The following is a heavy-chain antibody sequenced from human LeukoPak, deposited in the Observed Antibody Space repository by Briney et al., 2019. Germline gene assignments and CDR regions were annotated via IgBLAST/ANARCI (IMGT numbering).Heavy chain of an antibody. CDR3: ARERESIAAAE. D-gene: IGHD6-13*01. CDR2: ISSSSSYI. Sequence: GGSLRLSCAASGFTFSSYSMNWVRQAPGKGLEWVSSISSSSSYIYYADSVKGRFTISRDNAKNSLYLQMNSLRAEDTAVYYCARERESIAAAEWGQGTLVTVSS. V-gene: IGHV3-21*01. J-gene: IGHJ4*02. CDR1: GFTFSSYS.